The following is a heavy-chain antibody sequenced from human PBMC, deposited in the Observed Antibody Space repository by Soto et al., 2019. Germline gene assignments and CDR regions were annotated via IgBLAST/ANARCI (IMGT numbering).Heavy chain of an antibody. CDR3: ARRNLGYCSSTSCSNWFDP. CDR2: INHSGST. V-gene: IGHV4-34*09. J-gene: IGHJ5*02. Sequence: TLSLTCAVYGGSFSGYYWSWIRQPPGKGLEWIGEINHSGSTNYNPSLKSRVTISVDTSKNQFSLKLSSVTAADTAVYYCARRNLGYCSSTSCSNWFDPWGQGTLVTVSS. CDR1: GGSFSGYY. D-gene: IGHD2-2*01.